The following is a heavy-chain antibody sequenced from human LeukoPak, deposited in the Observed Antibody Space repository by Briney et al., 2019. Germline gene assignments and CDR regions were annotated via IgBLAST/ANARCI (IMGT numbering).Heavy chain of an antibody. CDR2: ISAGSGTI. CDR3: ARDLGLRRMI. Sequence: QPGGSLRLSCAASGISVSSNNMHGVRQAPGGGLEWVSYISAGSGTIYSADSVKGRFIISRDNAKNSLYLQMNSLRVEDTAVYFCARDLGLRRMIWGRGTLVAVSS. J-gene: IGHJ2*01. V-gene: IGHV3-48*04. D-gene: IGHD5-12*01. CDR1: GISVSSNN.